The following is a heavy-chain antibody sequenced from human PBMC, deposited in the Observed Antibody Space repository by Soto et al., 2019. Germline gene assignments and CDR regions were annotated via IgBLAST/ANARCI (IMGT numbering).Heavy chain of an antibody. D-gene: IGHD2-15*01. CDR2: IISIFGTA. J-gene: IGHJ2*01. V-gene: IGHV1-69*12. Sequence: QVQLVQSGAEVKKPGSSVKVSCKASGGTFSSYAISWVRQAPGQGLEWMGGIISIFGTANYAQKFQGRVTITADESTSTAYMELSSLRSEDTAVYYCASCVVVVAAGYWYFDLWGRGTLVTVSS. CDR3: ASCVVVVAAGYWYFDL. CDR1: GGTFSSYA.